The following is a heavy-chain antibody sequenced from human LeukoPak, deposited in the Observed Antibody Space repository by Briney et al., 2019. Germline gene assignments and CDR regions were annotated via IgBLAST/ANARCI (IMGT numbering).Heavy chain of an antibody. CDR3: ARDGELDY. V-gene: IGHV3-48*01. J-gene: IGHJ4*02. CDR1: GFTFSSYS. CDR2: ISSSSSTI. D-gene: IGHD1-26*01. Sequence: GSLRLSCAASGFTFSSYSPNWVRQAPGKGLEWVSYISSSSSTIYYADSVKGRFTISRDNAKNSLYLQMNSLRAEDTAVYYCARDGELDYWGQGTLVTVSS.